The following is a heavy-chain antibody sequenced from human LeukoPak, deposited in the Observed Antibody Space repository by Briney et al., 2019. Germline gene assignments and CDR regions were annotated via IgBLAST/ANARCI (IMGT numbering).Heavy chain of an antibody. CDR3: ASLRYYGSAD. D-gene: IGHD3-10*01. Sequence: SKTLSLTCTVSGGSINTVTYYWGWIRQPPGKGVEWIGSIYYSGTTHNNASLEGRVTISVDTSKNQFSLRLTSVTAADTAVYYCASLRYYGSADWGQGTLVTASS. J-gene: IGHJ4*02. CDR1: GGSINTVTYY. CDR2: IYYSGTT. V-gene: IGHV4-39*01.